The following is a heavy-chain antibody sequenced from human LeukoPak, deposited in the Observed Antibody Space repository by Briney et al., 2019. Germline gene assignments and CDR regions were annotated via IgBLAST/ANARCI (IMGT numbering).Heavy chain of an antibody. Sequence: AASVKVSCKASGYSFTSHYMHWVRQAPGQGLEWMGLINPRGTSTFYAEKFQGRIIMTRDMSTTTDYMELSSLKSDDTAVYYCARDNSIHERGWWFDPWGQGTLVTVSS. V-gene: IGHV1-46*01. CDR3: ARDNSIHERGWWFDP. D-gene: IGHD4-23*01. J-gene: IGHJ5*02. CDR1: GYSFTSHY. CDR2: INPRGTST.